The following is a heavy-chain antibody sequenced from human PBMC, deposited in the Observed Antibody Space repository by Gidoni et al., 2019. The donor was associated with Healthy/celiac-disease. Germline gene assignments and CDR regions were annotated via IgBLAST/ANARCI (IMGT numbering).Heavy chain of an antibody. J-gene: IGHJ4*02. CDR2: IYYSGST. CDR3: ASSSWGIAAADAFDY. V-gene: IGHV4-59*01. CDR1: GGSISSYY. Sequence: QVQLQESGPGLVKPSETLSLTCTVSGGSISSYYWSWIRQPPGKGLEWIGYIYYSGSTNYNPSLKSRVTISVDTSKNQFSLKLSSVTAADTAVYYCASSSWGIAAADAFDYWGQGTLVTVSS. D-gene: IGHD6-13*01.